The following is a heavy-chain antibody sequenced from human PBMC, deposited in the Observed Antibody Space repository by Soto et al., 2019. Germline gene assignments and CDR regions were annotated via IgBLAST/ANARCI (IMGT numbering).Heavy chain of an antibody. CDR2: ISGSDGST. D-gene: IGHD1-26*01. V-gene: IGHV3-23*01. CDR3: APGVLVGSTTKLFVY. Sequence: QAGGSLRLSCAASEFTFTSYAMSWVRQAPGKGLEWVSGISGSDGSTYYADSVKGRLTISRDNSKNTLYLQLNSLRAEDTAVYYCAPGVLVGSTTKLFVYWGQGALVTVSS. CDR1: EFTFTSYA. J-gene: IGHJ4*02.